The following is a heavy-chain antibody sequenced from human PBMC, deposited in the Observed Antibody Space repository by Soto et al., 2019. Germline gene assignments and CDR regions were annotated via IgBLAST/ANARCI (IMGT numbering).Heavy chain of an antibody. Sequence: PGGSLRLSCAASGFTFSSYGMHWVRQAPGKGLEWVAVIWYDGSNKYYADSVKGRFTISRDNSKNTLYLQMNSLRAEDTAVYYCARDAHYYDSSCYPDYWGQGTLVTVSS. V-gene: IGHV3-33*01. J-gene: IGHJ4*02. CDR1: GFTFSSYG. CDR2: IWYDGSNK. CDR3: ARDAHYYDSSCYPDY. D-gene: IGHD3-22*01.